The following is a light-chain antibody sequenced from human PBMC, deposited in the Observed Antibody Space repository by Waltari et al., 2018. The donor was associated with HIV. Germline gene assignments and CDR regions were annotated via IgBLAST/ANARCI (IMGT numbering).Light chain of an antibody. V-gene: IGKV4-1*01. J-gene: IGKJ3*01. CDR1: QSLLYSSNNKNY. CDR2: WAA. Sequence: DIVMTQSPDSLAVSLGERATINCKSSQSLLYSSNNKNYLAWYQQKPGRPPKLLINWAATRQSGVPDRFSGSGSGTDFTLSISSLQAEDVAVYYCQQYYGSPFTFGPGTKVDIK. CDR3: QQYYGSPFT.